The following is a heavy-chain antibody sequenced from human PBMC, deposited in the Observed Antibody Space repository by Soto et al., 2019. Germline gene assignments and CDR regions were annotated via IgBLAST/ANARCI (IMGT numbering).Heavy chain of an antibody. CDR1: GFTFSSYG. V-gene: IGHV3-30*18. Sequence: GGSLRLSCAASGFTFSSYGMHWVRQAPGKGLEWVAVISYDGSNKYYADSVKGRFTISRDNSKNTLYLQMNSLRAEDTAVYYCAKEGGFYCSSTSCSYFDYWGQGTLVTVSS. D-gene: IGHD2-2*01. CDR3: AKEGGFYCSSTSCSYFDY. CDR2: ISYDGSNK. J-gene: IGHJ4*02.